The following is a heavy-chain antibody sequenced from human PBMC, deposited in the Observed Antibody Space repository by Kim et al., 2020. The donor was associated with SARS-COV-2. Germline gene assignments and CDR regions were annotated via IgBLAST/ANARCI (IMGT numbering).Heavy chain of an antibody. D-gene: IGHD1-26*01. V-gene: IGHV3-30*18. CDR3: AKGLWPLLRAPDAFDI. Sequence: GGSLRLSCAASGFTFSSYGMHWVRQAPGKGLEWVAVISYDGSNKYYADSVKGRFTISRDNSKNTLYLQMNSLRAEDTAVYYCAKGLWPLLRAPDAFDIWGQGTMVTVSS. J-gene: IGHJ3*02. CDR1: GFTFSSYG. CDR2: ISYDGSNK.